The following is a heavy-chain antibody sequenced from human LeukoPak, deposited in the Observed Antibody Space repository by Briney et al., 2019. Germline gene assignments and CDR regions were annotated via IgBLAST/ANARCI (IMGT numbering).Heavy chain of an antibody. J-gene: IGHJ4*02. D-gene: IGHD5-12*01. CDR1: GFTFSNYA. Sequence: GGSLRLSCAASGFTFSNYAMHWVRQAPGKGLEWVAVISYDGTNKFYADSVKGRFTISRDNSHNTLYLQMNSLRTEDTAVYYCAGLGRPRFIPDFDCWGQGTLVTVSS. V-gene: IGHV3-30-3*01. CDR3: AGLGRPRFIPDFDC. CDR2: ISYDGTNK.